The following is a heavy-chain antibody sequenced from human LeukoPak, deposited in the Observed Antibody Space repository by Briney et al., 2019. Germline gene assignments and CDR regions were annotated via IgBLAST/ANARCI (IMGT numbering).Heavy chain of an antibody. CDR2: IYTSGST. CDR1: GGSISSGSYY. D-gene: IGHD3-10*01. V-gene: IGHV4-61*02. CDR3: ARSGSPLDY. Sequence: SETLSLTCTVSGGSISSGSYYWSWIRQPAGKGLEWIGRIYTSGSTNCNPSLKSRVTISVDTSKNQFSLKLSSVTAADTAVYYCARSGSPLDYWGQGTLVTVSS. J-gene: IGHJ4*02.